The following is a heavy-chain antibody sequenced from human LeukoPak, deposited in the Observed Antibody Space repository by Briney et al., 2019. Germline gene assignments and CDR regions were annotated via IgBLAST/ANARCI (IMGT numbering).Heavy chain of an antibody. Sequence: ASVKVSCKVSGSSFSSYTISWVRQAPRQGLEWMGRIFPIHNMINYAQNFQDRVTITADKSTSTAYMELSSLRSEDTAIYYCARGAVAGLEGVDYWGQGTLVTVSS. CDR2: IFPIHNMI. D-gene: IGHD6-19*01. V-gene: IGHV1-69*02. CDR3: ARGAVAGLEGVDY. CDR1: GSSFSSYT. J-gene: IGHJ4*02.